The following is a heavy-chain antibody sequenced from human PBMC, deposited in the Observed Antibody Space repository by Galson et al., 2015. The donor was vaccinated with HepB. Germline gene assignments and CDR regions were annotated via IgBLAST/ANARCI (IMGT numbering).Heavy chain of an antibody. J-gene: IGHJ4*02. CDR3: ARRDRVAGCTDF. V-gene: IGHV4-39*01. D-gene: IGHD6-19*01. CDR2: IYYSGDT. Sequence: LERIGSIYYSGDTYYNVSLKSRVTISLDTTNNQVSLKLTSVTAADTAVYYCARRDRVAGCTDFGGQGSLVTVSS.